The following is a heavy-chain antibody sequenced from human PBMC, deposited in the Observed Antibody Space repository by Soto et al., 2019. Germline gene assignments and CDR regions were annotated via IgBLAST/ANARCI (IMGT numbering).Heavy chain of an antibody. CDR1: GFILSSYW. CDR3: AKSGWLQLRGYFDY. V-gene: IGHV3-74*03. D-gene: IGHD5-12*01. J-gene: IGHJ4*02. Sequence: GGSLRLSCAAFGFILSSYWMHWVRQVPGKGLVWVSRLHSDGSTTTYADSVKGRFTISRDNSKNTLYLQMNSLRAEDTAVYYCAKSGWLQLRGYFDYWGQGTLVTVSS. CDR2: LHSDGSTT.